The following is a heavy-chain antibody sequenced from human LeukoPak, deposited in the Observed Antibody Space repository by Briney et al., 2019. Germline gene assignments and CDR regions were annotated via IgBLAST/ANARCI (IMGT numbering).Heavy chain of an antibody. CDR1: GGSISSGGYY. CDR3: ASLNYHGSGSPFDY. Sequence: SQTLSLTCTVSGGSISSGGYYWSWIRQPPGKGLECIGYIFYSGDIRYNPSLKSRVTISVDTSKNQVSLKLSSVTAADTAIYYCASLNYHGSGSPFDYWGQGMLVTVSS. D-gene: IGHD3-10*01. CDR2: IFYSGDI. J-gene: IGHJ4*02. V-gene: IGHV4-61*08.